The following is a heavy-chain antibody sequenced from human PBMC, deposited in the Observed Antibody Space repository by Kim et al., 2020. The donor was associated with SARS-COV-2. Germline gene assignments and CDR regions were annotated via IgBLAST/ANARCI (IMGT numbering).Heavy chain of an antibody. CDR2: ISSSSSTI. V-gene: IGHV3-48*02. D-gene: IGHD3-10*01. J-gene: IGHJ6*02. CDR3: ARDCSFGELLYYGMDV. CDR1: GFTFSSYS. Sequence: GGSLRLSCAASGFTFSSYSMNWVRQAPGKGLEWVSYISSSSSTIYYADSVKGRFTISRDNAKNSLYLQMNSLRDEDTAVCYCARDCSFGELLYYGMDVWGQGTTVTVSS.